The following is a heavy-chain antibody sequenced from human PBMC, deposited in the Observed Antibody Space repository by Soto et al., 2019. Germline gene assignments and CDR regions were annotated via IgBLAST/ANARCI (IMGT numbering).Heavy chain of an antibody. V-gene: IGHV6-1*01. CDR3: ARGGIAARPGAGGGGMDV. D-gene: IGHD6-6*01. Sequence: SQTLSLTCAISGDSVSSNSAAWNWIRQSPSRGLEWLGRTYYRSKWYNDYAVSVKSRITINPDTSKNQFSLQLNSVTPEDTAVYYCARGGIAARPGAGGGGMDVWGQGTTVTVSS. J-gene: IGHJ6*02. CDR2: TYYRSKWYN. CDR1: GDSVSSNSAA.